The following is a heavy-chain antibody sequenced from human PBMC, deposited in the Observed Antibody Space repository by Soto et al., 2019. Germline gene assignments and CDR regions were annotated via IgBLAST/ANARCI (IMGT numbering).Heavy chain of an antibody. D-gene: IGHD6-13*01. CDR2: IYYNGST. Sequence: QVLLQESGPGLMKPSQTLSLTCTVSGLTISSASYYWSWIRQHPGKGLEWVGNIYYNGSTYYSPSLKSRVTLWVDTSKNQFSLWLASVTAADTAVYYCARYRISGSWSKFDYWGQGTLVTVSS. CDR1: GLTISSASYY. V-gene: IGHV4-31*03. CDR3: ARYRISGSWSKFDY. J-gene: IGHJ4*02.